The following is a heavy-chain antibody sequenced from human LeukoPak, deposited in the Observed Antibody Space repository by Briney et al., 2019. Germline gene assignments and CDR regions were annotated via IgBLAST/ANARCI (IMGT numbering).Heavy chain of an antibody. CDR1: GGTFSSYA. CDR3: ARDGLVGATYFDY. D-gene: IGHD1-26*01. V-gene: IGHV1-69*05. Sequence: SVKVSCKASGGTFSSYAISWVRQAPGQGLEWMGGIIPIFGTANYAQKFQGRVTITTDESTSTAYMEPSSLRSEDTAVYYCARDGLVGATYFDYWGQGTLVTVSS. J-gene: IGHJ4*02. CDR2: IIPIFGTA.